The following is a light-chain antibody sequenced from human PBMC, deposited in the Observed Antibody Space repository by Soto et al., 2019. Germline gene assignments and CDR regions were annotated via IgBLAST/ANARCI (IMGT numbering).Light chain of an antibody. Sequence: EFVLTQSPGTLSLSPGERATLSCRASQSVSSSYLAWYQQKPGQAPRLLIYGASSRATGIPDRSSGSGSGTDSTLTISRLEPEDFAVYYCQQYGSSLWTFGQGTKV. J-gene: IGKJ1*01. CDR3: QQYGSSLWT. CDR1: QSVSSSY. CDR2: GAS. V-gene: IGKV3-20*01.